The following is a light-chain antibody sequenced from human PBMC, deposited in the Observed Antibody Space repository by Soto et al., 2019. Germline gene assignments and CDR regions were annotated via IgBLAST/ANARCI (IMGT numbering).Light chain of an antibody. V-gene: IGKV3-15*01. CDR1: QSVSSN. Sequence: EIVMTQSPATLSVSPGERATLSCRASQSVSSNLAWYQQKPGQAPRLLIYGASTRATGIPARFSGSGYGTEFTLTISSLQSEDFAVYYCQQYNNWPYTFGHGTKLEIK. CDR2: GAS. J-gene: IGKJ2*01. CDR3: QQYNNWPYT.